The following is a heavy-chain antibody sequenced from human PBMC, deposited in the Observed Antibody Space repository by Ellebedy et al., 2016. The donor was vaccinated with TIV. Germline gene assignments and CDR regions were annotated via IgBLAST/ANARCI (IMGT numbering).Heavy chain of an antibody. Sequence: SVKVSCXASGGTFSSYAISWVRQAPGQGLEWMGRIIPILGIANYAQKFQGRVTITADKSTSTAYMELSSLRSEDTAVYYCARDRRAFSGSYLDYWGQGTLVTVSS. CDR3: ARDRRAFSGSYLDY. CDR1: GGTFSSYA. D-gene: IGHD1-26*01. CDR2: IIPILGIA. V-gene: IGHV1-69*04. J-gene: IGHJ4*02.